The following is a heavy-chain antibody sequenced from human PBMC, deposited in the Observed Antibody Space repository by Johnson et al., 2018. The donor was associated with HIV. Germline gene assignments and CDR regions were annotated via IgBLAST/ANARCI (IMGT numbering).Heavy chain of an antibody. V-gene: IGHV3-20*04. D-gene: IGHD4-17*01. CDR1: GFTFDEYD. J-gene: IGHJ3*02. Sequence: VQLVESGGGVARPGGSLRLSCEASGFTFDEYDMSWVRQAPGKGLEWVSSINWKGATPGSADSVKGRFTISRDNSKNTLYLQMNSLRAEDTAVYYCARVIRLGAVRLRHAFDIWGQGTMVTVSS. CDR2: INWKGATP. CDR3: ARVIRLGAVRLRHAFDI.